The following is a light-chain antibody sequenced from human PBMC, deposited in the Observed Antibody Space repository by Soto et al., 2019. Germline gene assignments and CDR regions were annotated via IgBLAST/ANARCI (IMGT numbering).Light chain of an antibody. Sequence: DIQMTQSPSSLAASVGDRITITCRGSHSIGNYLSWYQLNPGKAPRLLIYAASNLQRGVPSRFTGSGSGTDFTLTINNLQPDDFAVYYCQQCFSIPPTFGHGTKVDIK. CDR1: HSIGNY. J-gene: IGKJ1*01. CDR3: QQCFSIPPT. CDR2: AAS. V-gene: IGKV1-39*01.